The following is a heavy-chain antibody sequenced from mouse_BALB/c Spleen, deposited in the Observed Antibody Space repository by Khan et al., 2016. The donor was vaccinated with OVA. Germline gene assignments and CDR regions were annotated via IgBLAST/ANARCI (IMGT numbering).Heavy chain of an antibody. Sequence: EVQLVESGPGLVKPSQSLSLTCTVTGYSITSEYAWNWLRQFPGNKLEWMGYINYSGNTRYNPSLKSRISITRDTSKNQFFLQLNSVTTEDTATYYCARKDYYDYDPFPYWGQGTLVTVSA. V-gene: IGHV3-2*02. D-gene: IGHD2-4*01. CDR1: GYSITSEYA. J-gene: IGHJ3*01. CDR2: INYSGNT. CDR3: ARKDYYDYDPFPY.